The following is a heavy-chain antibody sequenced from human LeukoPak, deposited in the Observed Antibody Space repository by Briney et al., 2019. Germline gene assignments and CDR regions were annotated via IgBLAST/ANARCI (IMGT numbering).Heavy chain of an antibody. Sequence: GESLQISCQGSGYSFTSYWIGWVRPMPGKGLEWMGIIYPGDSDTRYSPSFQGQVTISADKSISTAYLQWSSLKASDTAMYYCATSSIAAGGNAFDIWDQGTMVTVSS. CDR2: IYPGDSDT. D-gene: IGHD6-25*01. CDR3: ATSSIAAGGNAFDI. J-gene: IGHJ3*02. V-gene: IGHV5-51*01. CDR1: GYSFTSYW.